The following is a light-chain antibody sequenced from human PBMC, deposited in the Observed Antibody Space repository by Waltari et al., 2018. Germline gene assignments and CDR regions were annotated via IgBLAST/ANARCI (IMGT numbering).Light chain of an antibody. CDR1: QSVSDHVNNKNF. V-gene: IGKV4-1*01. Sequence: DIVMTQSPDSLTVSPGERATINCRSSQSVSDHVNNKNFLAWYRQKPGQPPTLLISWASTREFGVPDRFSGSGSGTEFTLTTSSLQAEDVAVYYCQQYYNTPPTFGQGTKVEIK. CDR3: QQYYNTPPT. CDR2: WAS. J-gene: IGKJ1*01.